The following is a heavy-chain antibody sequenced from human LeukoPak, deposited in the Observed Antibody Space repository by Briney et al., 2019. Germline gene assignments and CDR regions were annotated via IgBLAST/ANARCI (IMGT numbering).Heavy chain of an antibody. CDR2: MNPNSGNT. V-gene: IGHV1-8*02. Sequence: ASVKVSCKASGYTFTSYGISWVRQATGQGLEWMGWMNPNSGNTGYAQKFQGRVTMTRNTSISTAYMDLSSLRSEDTAVYYCARVKRDSSGYYYPDYWGQGTLVTVSS. CDR3: ARVKRDSSGYYYPDY. D-gene: IGHD3-22*01. J-gene: IGHJ4*02. CDR1: GYTFTSYG.